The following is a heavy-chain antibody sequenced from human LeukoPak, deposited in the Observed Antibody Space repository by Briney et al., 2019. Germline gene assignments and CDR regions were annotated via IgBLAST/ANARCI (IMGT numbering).Heavy chain of an antibody. Sequence: TLSLTCTVSGGSISSGGYYWRWIRQPPGKALEWLARIDWDDDKYYSTSLKTRLTISKDTSKNQVVLTMTNMDPVDTATYYCARYSSGWSGGMDVWGQGTTVTVSS. CDR3: ARYSSGWSGGMDV. V-gene: IGHV2-70*11. D-gene: IGHD6-19*01. J-gene: IGHJ6*02. CDR2: IDWDDDK. CDR1: GGSISSGGYY.